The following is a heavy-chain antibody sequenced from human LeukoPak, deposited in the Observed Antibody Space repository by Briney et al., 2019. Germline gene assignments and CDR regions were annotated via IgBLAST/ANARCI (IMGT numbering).Heavy chain of an antibody. CDR1: GFTFTSYA. J-gene: IGHJ5*02. CDR3: AKWFER. CDR2: ISGIGGST. V-gene: IGHV3-23*01. Sequence: GGSLRLSCAASGFTFTSYAMSWVRQAPGRGLGWVSAISGIGGSTDYADSVKGRFTISRDNSKNTLYLQMNSLRGEETAVYYCAKWFERWGERTMVPVSS.